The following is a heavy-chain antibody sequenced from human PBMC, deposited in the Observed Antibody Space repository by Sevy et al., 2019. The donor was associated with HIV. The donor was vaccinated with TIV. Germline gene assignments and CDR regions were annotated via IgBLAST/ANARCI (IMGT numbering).Heavy chain of an antibody. D-gene: IGHD4-17*01. J-gene: IGHJ5*02. V-gene: IGHV3-30-3*01. CDR2: ISYDGSNK. CDR1: GFTFSSYA. CDR3: ARDQHDYGGNLRTGWFDP. Sequence: GGSLRLSCAASGFTFSSYAMHWVRQAPGKGLEWVAVISYDGSNKYYADSVKGTFTLARDNSKSRLYLQMNSLRAEDTAVYYCARDQHDYGGNLRTGWFDPWGQGTLVTVSS.